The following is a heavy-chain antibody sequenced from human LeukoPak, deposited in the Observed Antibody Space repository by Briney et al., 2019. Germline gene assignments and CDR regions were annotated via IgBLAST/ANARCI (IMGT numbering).Heavy chain of an antibody. D-gene: IGHD6-19*01. CDR3: ARVAWYSSGGGAFDI. CDR2: INPNSGGT. V-gene: IGHV1-2*06. Sequence: ASVKVSCKASGYTFTGYYMHWVRQAPGQGLEWMGRINPNSGGTNYAQKFQGRVTMTRDTSISTAYMELSRLRSDDTAVYYCARVAWYSSGGGAFDIWGQGTMVTVSS. J-gene: IGHJ3*02. CDR1: GYTFTGYY.